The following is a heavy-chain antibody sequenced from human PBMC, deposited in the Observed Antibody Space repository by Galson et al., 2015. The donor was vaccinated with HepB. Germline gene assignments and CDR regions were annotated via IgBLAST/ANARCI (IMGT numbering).Heavy chain of an antibody. Sequence: SVKVSCKASGFTFTSYYMHWVRQAPGQGLEWMGIINPSGGSTSYAQKFQGRVTMTRDTSTSTVYMELSSLRSEDTAVYYCASAGPGRDGSGRSSADPCGQATLVTVSS. CDR1: GFTFTSYY. J-gene: IGHJ5*02. D-gene: IGHD3-10*01. V-gene: IGHV1-46*01. CDR2: INPSGGST. CDR3: ASAGPGRDGSGRSSADP.